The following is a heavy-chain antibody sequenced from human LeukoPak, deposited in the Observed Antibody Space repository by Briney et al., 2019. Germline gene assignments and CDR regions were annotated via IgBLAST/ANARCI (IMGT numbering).Heavy chain of an antibody. CDR1: GGSISSSSYY. Sequence: PSETLSLTCTVSGGSISSSSYYWGWIRQPPGKGLEWIGSIYYSGSTYYNPSLKSRVTISVDTSKNQFSLKLSSVTAADTAVYYCARHVPYPVTFDYWGQGTLVTVSS. CDR2: IYYSGST. V-gene: IGHV4-39*01. J-gene: IGHJ4*02. D-gene: IGHD2-21*02. CDR3: ARHVPYPVTFDY.